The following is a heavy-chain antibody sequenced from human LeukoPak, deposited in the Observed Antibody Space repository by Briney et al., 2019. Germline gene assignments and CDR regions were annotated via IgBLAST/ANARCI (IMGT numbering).Heavy chain of an antibody. CDR1: GLTFSDSR. V-gene: IGHV3-23*01. Sequence: GGSLRLSCAVSGLTFSDSRMIWVRQAPGKGLEWVSAIRDRGDTTYYADSVKGRFTISRDNSRNTLYLQMNSLTADDTAIYYCAKDSEGYWFDPWGQGTLVTVSS. J-gene: IGHJ5*02. CDR3: AKDSEGYWFDP. CDR2: IRDRGDTT.